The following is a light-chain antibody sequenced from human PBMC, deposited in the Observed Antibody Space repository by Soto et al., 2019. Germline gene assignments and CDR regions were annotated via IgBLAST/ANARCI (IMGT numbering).Light chain of an antibody. CDR1: QSVNSN. V-gene: IGKV3-11*01. J-gene: IGKJ5*01. CDR3: QQRSNWPSIT. Sequence: VITQSPATLSVSPGERATLSCEGSQSVNSNLAWYQQKLGQAPRLLIYDASNRATGIPARFSGSGSGTDFTLTISSLEPEDFAVYYCQQRSNWPSITFGQGTRLEIK. CDR2: DAS.